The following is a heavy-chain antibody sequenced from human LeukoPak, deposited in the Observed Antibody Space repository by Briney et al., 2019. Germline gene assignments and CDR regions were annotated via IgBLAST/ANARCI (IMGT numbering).Heavy chain of an antibody. J-gene: IGHJ6*03. CDR2: INHSGST. CDR1: GGSFSGYY. CDR3: ARGRVWEPNYYYYYYMDV. D-gene: IGHD1-26*01. V-gene: IGHV4-34*01. Sequence: PSETLSLTCAVYGGSFSGYYWSWIRQPPGKGLEWIGEINHSGSTNYNPSLKSRVTISVDTSKNQFSLKLSSVTAADTAVYYCARGRVWEPNYYYYYYMDVWGKGTTVTASS.